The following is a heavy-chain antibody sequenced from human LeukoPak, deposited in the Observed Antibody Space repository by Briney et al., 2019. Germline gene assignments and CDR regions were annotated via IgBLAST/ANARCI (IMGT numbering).Heavy chain of an antibody. V-gene: IGHV1-2*02. J-gene: IGHJ6*03. CDR3: ARDSNLYYYYYMDV. Sequence: GASVKVSCKASGYTFTGYYMHWVRQAPGQGLEWMGWINPNSGGTNYAQKFQGRVTITADESTSTAYMELSSLRSEDTAVYYCARDSNLYYYYYMDVWGKGTTVTVSS. D-gene: IGHD1-14*01. CDR2: INPNSGGT. CDR1: GYTFTGYY.